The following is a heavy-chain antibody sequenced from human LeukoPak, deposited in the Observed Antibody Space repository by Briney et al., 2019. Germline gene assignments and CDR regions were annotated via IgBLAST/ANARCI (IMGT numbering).Heavy chain of an antibody. D-gene: IGHD2-15*01. Sequence: GASVKVSCKASGYTFTGYCMHWVRQAPGQGLEWMGWINPNSGGTNYAQKFQGRVTMTRDTSISTAYMELSRLRSDDTAVYYCARAYCSGGSCPYGMDVWGQGTTVTVSS. J-gene: IGHJ6*02. CDR1: GYTFTGYC. CDR2: INPNSGGT. CDR3: ARAYCSGGSCPYGMDV. V-gene: IGHV1-2*02.